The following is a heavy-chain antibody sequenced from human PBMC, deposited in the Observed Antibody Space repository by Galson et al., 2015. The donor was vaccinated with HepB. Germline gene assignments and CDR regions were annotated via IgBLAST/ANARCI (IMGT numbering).Heavy chain of an antibody. V-gene: IGHV1-8*01. CDR3: ARGYSSGWYLAEWFDP. CDR1: GYTFTSYD. D-gene: IGHD6-19*01. CDR2: MNPNSGNT. Sequence: SVKVSCKASGYTFTSYDINWVRQATGQGLEWMGWMNPNSGNTGYAQKFQGRVTMTRNTSISTAYMELSSLRSEDTAVYYCARGYSSGWYLAEWFDPWGQGTLVTVSS. J-gene: IGHJ5*02.